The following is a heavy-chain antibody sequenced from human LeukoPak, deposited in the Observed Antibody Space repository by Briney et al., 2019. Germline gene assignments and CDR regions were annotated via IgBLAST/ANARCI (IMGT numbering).Heavy chain of an antibody. CDR2: ISAHNGNT. J-gene: IGHJ4*02. CDR3: VRITIFVDYFDY. V-gene: IGHV1-18*01. D-gene: IGHD3-3*01. CDR1: GYSFIRYT. Sequence: SSVKVSCKASGYSFIRYTIMWVRQAPGQGLEWMGWISAHNGNTSYAQTLQGRVTMTTDTSTSTAYMELRSLTPDDTAVYSCVRITIFVDYFDYWGQGNLVTVSS.